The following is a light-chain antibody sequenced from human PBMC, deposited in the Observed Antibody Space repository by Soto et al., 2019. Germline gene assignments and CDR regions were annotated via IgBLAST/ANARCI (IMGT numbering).Light chain of an antibody. Sequence: QSVLTQSPSASASLGASVKLTCTLSSGHRSYAIAWHQQQPEKSPRYLMKVNSDGTHIKGDGIPDRFSGSSSGAERYLTIFSLQSEDEADYYCQTWDTGIGVFGGGTKLTVL. CDR3: QTWDTGIGV. J-gene: IGLJ3*02. CDR1: SGHRSYA. V-gene: IGLV4-69*02. CDR2: VNSDGTH.